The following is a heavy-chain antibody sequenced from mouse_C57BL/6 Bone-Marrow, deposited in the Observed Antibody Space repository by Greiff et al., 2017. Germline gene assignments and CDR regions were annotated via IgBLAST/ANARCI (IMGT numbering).Heavy chain of an antibody. V-gene: IGHV1-55*01. Sequence: QVQLQQPGAELVKPGASVKMSCKASGYTFTSYWINWVKQRPGQGLEWIGDIYPGSGSTNYNEKFKSKATLTVDTSSSPAYMQISSLTSEDSAVYYCAREGNDGYWAYWGQGTLVTVSA. J-gene: IGHJ3*01. CDR2: IYPGSGST. D-gene: IGHD2-3*01. CDR3: AREGNDGYWAY. CDR1: GYTFTSYW.